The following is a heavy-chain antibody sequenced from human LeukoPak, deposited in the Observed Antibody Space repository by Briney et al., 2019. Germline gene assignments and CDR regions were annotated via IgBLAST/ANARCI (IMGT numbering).Heavy chain of an antibody. Sequence: SVKVSCKASGGTLSSYTITWVRQAPGQGLEWMGGIIPIFGTADYAQKFRGRVTITADESTSTAYMELSSLRSEDTAVYYCAIPGVSDYWGQGTLVTVSS. CDR3: AIPGVSDY. CDR2: IIPIFGTA. CDR1: GGTLSSYT. J-gene: IGHJ4*02. V-gene: IGHV1-69*13.